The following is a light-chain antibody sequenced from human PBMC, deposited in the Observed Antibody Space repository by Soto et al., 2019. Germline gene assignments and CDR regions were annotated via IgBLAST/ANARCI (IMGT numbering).Light chain of an antibody. V-gene: IGKV3-20*01. CDR3: QQYGSSPVS. CDR2: GAS. J-gene: IGKJ2*03. CDR1: QSVSSSN. Sequence: EIVLTQSPGTLSLSPGERATLSCRASQSVSSSNLAWYQHKPGQAPRLVMYGASSRATGIPDRFSGSGSGTDFTLTISRLEPEDFERYYCQQYGSSPVSFGQGTKLEIK.